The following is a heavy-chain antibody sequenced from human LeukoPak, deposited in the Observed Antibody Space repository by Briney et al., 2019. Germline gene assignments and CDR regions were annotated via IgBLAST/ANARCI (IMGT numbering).Heavy chain of an antibody. D-gene: IGHD5-18*01. Sequence: PGGSLRLSCAASGFTFSGYWMNWVRQPPGKGLEWVAIINQDGSEKYFLDSVKGRFTISRDNAKNSLYLQMNSLRAEDTGLYYCARDPSRRYTYGYGDSWGQGTRVTVSS. V-gene: IGHV3-7*01. CDR1: GFTFSGYW. J-gene: IGHJ4*02. CDR2: INQDGSEK. CDR3: ARDPSRRYTYGYGDS.